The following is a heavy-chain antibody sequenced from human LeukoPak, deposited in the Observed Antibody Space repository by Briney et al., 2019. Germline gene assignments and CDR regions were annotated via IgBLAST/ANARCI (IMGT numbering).Heavy chain of an antibody. Sequence: GGSLRLSCAASGFTFSSYAMSWVRQAPGKGLEWVSAISGSGTSTYYADSVKGRFTTSRDNSKNTLYMQMNSLRGDDTAVYYCAKRPGYCSSTSCYYYYYMDVWGDGATVTVSS. J-gene: IGHJ6*03. CDR2: ISGSGTST. CDR3: AKRPGYCSSTSCYYYYYMDV. CDR1: GFTFSSYA. D-gene: IGHD2-2*01. V-gene: IGHV3-23*01.